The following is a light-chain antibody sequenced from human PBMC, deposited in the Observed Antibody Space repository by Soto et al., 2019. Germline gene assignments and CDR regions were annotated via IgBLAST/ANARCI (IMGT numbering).Light chain of an antibody. J-gene: IGKJ1*01. CDR3: MQALQTPRT. Sequence: DIVLTQSPLSLPVTPGEPASISCKSSQSLLYSDGNTYLDWYLQKPGQSPQLLIYLGSNRASGVPDRVSGSGSGTDFTLKISRVEAEDVGVYYCMQALQTPRTFGQGTKVEIK. V-gene: IGKV2-28*01. CDR2: LGS. CDR1: QSLLYSDGNTY.